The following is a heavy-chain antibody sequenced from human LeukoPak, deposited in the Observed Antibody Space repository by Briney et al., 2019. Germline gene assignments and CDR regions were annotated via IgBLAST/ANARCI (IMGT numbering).Heavy chain of an antibody. V-gene: IGHV4-34*01. Sequence: SETLSLTCAVYGGSFSGYYWSWIRHPPGKGLEWIGEINHSGSTNYNPSLKGRVTISVDTSKNQFSLKLSSVTAADTAVYYCARGRSGSYLDNWGQGTLVTVSS. D-gene: IGHD1-26*01. CDR2: INHSGST. J-gene: IGHJ4*02. CDR3: ARGRSGSYLDN. CDR1: GGSFSGYY.